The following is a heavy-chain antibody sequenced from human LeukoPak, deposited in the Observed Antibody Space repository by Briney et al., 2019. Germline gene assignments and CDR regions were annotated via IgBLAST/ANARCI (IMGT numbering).Heavy chain of an antibody. V-gene: IGHV1-69*13. D-gene: IGHD5-18*01. J-gene: IGHJ4*02. CDR3: ARPERGYSYGRQLDY. CDR2: IIPIFGTA. CDR1: GGTFSSYA. Sequence: ASVKVSCKASGGTFSSYAISWVRQAPGQGLEWMGGIIPIFGTANYAQKFQGRVAITADESTSTAYMELSSLRSEDTAVYYCARPERGYSYGRQLDYWGQGTLVTVSS.